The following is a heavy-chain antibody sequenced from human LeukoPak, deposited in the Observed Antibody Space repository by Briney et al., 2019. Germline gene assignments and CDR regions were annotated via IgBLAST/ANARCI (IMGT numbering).Heavy chain of an antibody. CDR3: AKRQGYDFWSGYYTGPAPLDY. Sequence: PGGSLRLSCAASGFIFSTYAMTWVRQAPGKGLEWVSAISGSGDSTYYADSVKGRFTISRDNSKNTLYLQMNSLRAEDTAVYYCAKRQGYDFWSGYYTGPAPLDYWGQGTLVTVSS. V-gene: IGHV3-23*01. J-gene: IGHJ4*02. D-gene: IGHD3-3*01. CDR1: GFIFSTYA. CDR2: ISGSGDST.